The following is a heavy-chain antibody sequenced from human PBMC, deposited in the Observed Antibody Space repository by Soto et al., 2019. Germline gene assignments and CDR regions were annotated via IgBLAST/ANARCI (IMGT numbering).Heavy chain of an antibody. J-gene: IGHJ4*02. D-gene: IGHD6-13*01. CDR3: ARLTTSSGWSVFDS. V-gene: IGHV4-61*01. CDR1: GGSGSSSFFY. CDR2: IDYTGTT. Sequence: PSETLSLTCTVSGGSGSSSFFYLCWVRQPLGQRLKWIGYIDYTGTTNYNPYLASRVVISGDNAKKQFTWNLRSLTAADTGRYYCARLTTSSGWSVFDSWGQGMLVTVSS.